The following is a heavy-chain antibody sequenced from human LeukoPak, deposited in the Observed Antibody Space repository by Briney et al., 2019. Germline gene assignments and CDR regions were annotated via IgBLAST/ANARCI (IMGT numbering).Heavy chain of an antibody. CDR3: AREGYCSSTSCSTINWFDS. V-gene: IGHV4-30-4*01. D-gene: IGHD2-2*01. J-gene: IGHJ5*01. Sequence: PSETLSLTCTVSGGSISSGDYYWSWIRQPPGKGLEWIGYIYYSGSTYYNPSLKSRVTISVDTSKNQFSLKLSSVTAADTAVYYCAREGYCSSTSCSTINWFDSWGQGTLVTVSS. CDR1: GGSISSGDYY. CDR2: IYYSGST.